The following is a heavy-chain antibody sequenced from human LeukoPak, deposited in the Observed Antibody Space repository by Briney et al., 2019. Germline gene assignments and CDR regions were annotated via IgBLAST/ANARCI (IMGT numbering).Heavy chain of an antibody. CDR1: GFTFISYA. CDR2: ISETGDVT. V-gene: IGHV3-23*01. Sequence: GGSLRLSCAASGFTFISYAMSWVRQAPGKGLEWVSVISETGDVTHYADSMKGRFTISRDNIKNTLNLQMNSLRAEDTAIYYCARDSSHYLGSSDYWGQGTLVTVSS. J-gene: IGHJ4*02. D-gene: IGHD6-6*01. CDR3: ARDSSHYLGSSDY.